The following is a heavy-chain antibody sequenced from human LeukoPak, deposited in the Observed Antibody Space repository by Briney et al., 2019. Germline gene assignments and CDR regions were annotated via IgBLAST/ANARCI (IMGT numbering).Heavy chain of an antibody. Sequence: GSLRLSCAASGFTFSSYAMSWVRQAPGKGLEWVSAISGSGGSTYYADSVKGRFTISRDNSKNTLYLQMNSLRAEDTAAYYCAKDPTYYGDYEGDWGQGTLVTVSS. D-gene: IGHD4-17*01. CDR2: ISGSGGST. CDR1: GFTFSSYA. CDR3: AKDPTYYGDYEGD. J-gene: IGHJ4*02. V-gene: IGHV3-23*01.